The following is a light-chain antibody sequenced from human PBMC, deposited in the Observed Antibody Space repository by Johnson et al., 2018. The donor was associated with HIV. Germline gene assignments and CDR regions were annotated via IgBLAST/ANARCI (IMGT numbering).Light chain of an antibody. CDR3: GPWDSSLSAYV. J-gene: IGLJ1*01. CDR1: SSNIGRNY. V-gene: IGLV1-51*01. CDR2: DNN. Sequence: QSVLTQPPSVSAAPGQKVTISCSGSSSNIGRNYVSWYQQLPGTAPKLLIFDNNKRPSGIPDRLSASKSGTSATLGITGLQTGDEADYYCGPWDSSLSAYVFGTGTKVTVL.